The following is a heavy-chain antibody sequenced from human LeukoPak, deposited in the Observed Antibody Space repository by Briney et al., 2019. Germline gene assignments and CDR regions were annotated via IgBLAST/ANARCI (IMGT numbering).Heavy chain of an antibody. J-gene: IGHJ4*02. D-gene: IGHD3-10*01. V-gene: IGHV1-2*02. CDR2: IDPNSGAT. CDR1: GYTLTETY. CDR3: ARVVASGIRGLQY. Sequence: GASVKVSCTASGYTLTETYMHWVRQAPGQGLEWMGWIDPNSGATNYAEKFQGRVTMTRDTSISTVYMELSRLRSDDTALFYCARVVASGIRGLQYWGQGTLVIVSS.